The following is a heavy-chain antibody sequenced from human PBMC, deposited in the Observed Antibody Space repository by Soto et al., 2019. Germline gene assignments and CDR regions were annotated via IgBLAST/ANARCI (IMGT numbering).Heavy chain of an antibody. D-gene: IGHD3-10*01. J-gene: IGHJ2*01. Sequence: QVQLQESGPGLVKPSETLSLTCTVSGGSISSYYWSWIRQPPGKGLEWIGYIYYSGSTNYNPSLKSRVTISVDTSKTQFSLKLSSVTAADTAVYYCARERGDYYGSGSYYLYWYFDLWGRGTLVTVSS. CDR1: GGSISSYY. V-gene: IGHV4-59*01. CDR2: IYYSGST. CDR3: ARERGDYYGSGSYYLYWYFDL.